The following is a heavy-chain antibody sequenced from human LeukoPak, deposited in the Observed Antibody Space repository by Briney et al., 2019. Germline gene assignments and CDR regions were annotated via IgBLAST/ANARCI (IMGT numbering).Heavy chain of an antibody. CDR3: ARGGGYSYGLFDY. CDR2: IWYDGSNK. J-gene: IGHJ4*01. CDR1: GFTFSSYG. D-gene: IGHD5-18*01. V-gene: IGHV3-33*01. Sequence: GRSLRLSCAASGFTFSSYGMHWVRQAPGKGREGVAVIWYDGSNKYYADSVKGRFTISRENSKNTLYLQMNSLRAEDTAVYYCARGGGYSYGLFDYWGHGTLVTVSS.